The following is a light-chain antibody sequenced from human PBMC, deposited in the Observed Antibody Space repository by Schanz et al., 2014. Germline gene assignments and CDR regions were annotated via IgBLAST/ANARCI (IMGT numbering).Light chain of an antibody. CDR3: SSYTSSSTL. V-gene: IGLV2-14*02. J-gene: IGLJ1*01. Sequence: QSALTQPASVSGSPGQSITISCTGTSSDVGSYNLVSWYQQHPGKAPKVMIYDVSNRPSGVSNRFSASKSGNTASLTISGLQAEDEADYYCSSYTSSSTLFGTGTKLTVL. CDR1: SSDVGSYNL. CDR2: DVS.